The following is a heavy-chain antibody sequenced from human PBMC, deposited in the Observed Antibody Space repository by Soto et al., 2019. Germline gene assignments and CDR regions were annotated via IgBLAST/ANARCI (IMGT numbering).Heavy chain of an antibody. D-gene: IGHD6-19*01. J-gene: IGHJ4*02. V-gene: IGHV3-11*05. CDR1: GFSFSDYY. CDR2: ISSSSSYT. Sequence: QVPLVESGGGLVKPGGSLRLSCAASGFSFSDYYMSWIRQAPGKGLEWVSYISSSSSYTNYADSVKGRFTISRDNAKNSLYLQMNSLRAEDTAVYYCARDSPKPGIAVAGNDYWGQGTLVTVSS. CDR3: ARDSPKPGIAVAGNDY.